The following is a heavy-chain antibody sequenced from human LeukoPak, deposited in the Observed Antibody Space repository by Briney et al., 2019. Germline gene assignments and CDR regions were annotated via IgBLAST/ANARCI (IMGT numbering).Heavy chain of an antibody. CDR1: GFTFSSYG. CDR3: AKDGRRWWYYDSSGLDY. J-gene: IGHJ4*02. Sequence: HPGGSLRLSCAASGFTFSSYGMRGVRQAPGKGLEWVAVISYDGSNKYYADSVKGRFTISRDNSKNTLYLQMNSLRAEDTAVYYCAKDGRRWWYYDSSGLDYWGQGTLVTVSS. D-gene: IGHD3-22*01. V-gene: IGHV3-30*18. CDR2: ISYDGSNK.